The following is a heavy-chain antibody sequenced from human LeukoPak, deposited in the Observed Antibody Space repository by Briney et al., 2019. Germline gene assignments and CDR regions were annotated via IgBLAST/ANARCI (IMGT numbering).Heavy chain of an antibody. Sequence: SGTLSLTCTVSGGSISSSSYYWGWIRQPPGKGLEWIGSIYYSGSTYYNPSLKSRVTISVDTSKNQFSLKLSSVTAADTAVYYCARSVRSSSWYFDYWGQGTLVTVSS. V-gene: IGHV4-39*07. CDR1: GGSISSSSYY. CDR2: IYYSGST. CDR3: ARSVRSSSWYFDY. D-gene: IGHD6-13*01. J-gene: IGHJ4*02.